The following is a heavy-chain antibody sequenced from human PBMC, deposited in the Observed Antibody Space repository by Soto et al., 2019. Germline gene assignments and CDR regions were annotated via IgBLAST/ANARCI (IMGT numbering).Heavy chain of an antibody. CDR1: GGSISSYY. D-gene: IGHD3-10*01. Sequence: QAQLQESGPGLVKPSETMSLSCTVSGGSISSYYWSWFRQSPGKRMEWIGYVHHSWGSSHNPSLQSRVAISLDTSKSQFSLKVTSVTATDTAVYYCARQGFGPLHGLVDVWGQGTTVTVSS. CDR3: ARQGFGPLHGLVDV. J-gene: IGHJ6*02. CDR2: VHHSWGS. V-gene: IGHV4-59*08.